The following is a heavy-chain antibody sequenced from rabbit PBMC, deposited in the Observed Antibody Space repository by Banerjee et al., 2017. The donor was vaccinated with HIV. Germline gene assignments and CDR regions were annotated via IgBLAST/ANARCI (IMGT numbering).Heavy chain of an antibody. Sequence: QEQLEESGGDLVKPGRSLTLTCTASGFSFSDKYVMSWVRQAPGKGLEWIGCIYVDSVANTYYANWAKGRFSISKTSSTTVTLQMTSLTAADTASYFCARDLAGVIGWNFNLWGPGTLVTVS. D-gene: IGHD4-1*01. J-gene: IGHJ4*01. CDR1: GFSFSDKYV. CDR3: ARDLAGVIGWNFNL. CDR2: IYVDSVANT. V-gene: IGHV1S45*01.